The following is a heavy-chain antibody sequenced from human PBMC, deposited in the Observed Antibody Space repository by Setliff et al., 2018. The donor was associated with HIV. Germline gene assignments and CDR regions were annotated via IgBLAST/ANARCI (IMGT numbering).Heavy chain of an antibody. CDR3: ARLHYYDSSGYETPLYYFDY. CDR2: INHSGST. Sequence: SETLSLTCAVYGGSFSGYYWSWIRQPPEKGLEWIGEINHSGSTNYNPSLKSRVTISVDTSKNQFSLKLSSVTAADTAVYYCARLHYYDSSGYETPLYYFDYWGQGTLVTVSS. J-gene: IGHJ4*02. V-gene: IGHV4-34*09. D-gene: IGHD3-22*01. CDR1: GGSFSGYY.